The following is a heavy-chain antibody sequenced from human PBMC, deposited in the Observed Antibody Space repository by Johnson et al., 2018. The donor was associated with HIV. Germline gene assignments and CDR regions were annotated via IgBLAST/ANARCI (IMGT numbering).Heavy chain of an antibody. V-gene: IGHV3-66*02. CDR2: IYDGATT. Sequence: VQLVESGGGLVQPGGSLRLSCAASGFDFSSSWMHWVRQAPGKGLEWVSVIYDGATTYYTDSVKGRFTISRDDSKNTLYLQMNSLRPDDSAVYYCARDRWLGDAFDIWGQGTMVTVSS. CDR3: ARDRWLGDAFDI. CDR1: GFDFSSSW. D-gene: IGHD6-19*01. J-gene: IGHJ3*02.